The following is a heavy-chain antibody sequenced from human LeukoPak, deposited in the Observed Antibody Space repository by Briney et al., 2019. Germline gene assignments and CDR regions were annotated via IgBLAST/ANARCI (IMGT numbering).Heavy chain of an antibody. CDR3: AKDTGIAVAGTGGYYFDY. Sequence: GRSLRLSCAASGFTFDDYAMHWVRQAPGKGLEWVSGISWNSGSIGYADSVKGRFTISRDNAKNSLYLQMNSLRAEDTALYYCAKDTGIAVAGTGGYYFDYWGQEPWSPSPQ. J-gene: IGHJ4*01. CDR1: GFTFDDYA. CDR2: ISWNSGSI. V-gene: IGHV3-9*01. D-gene: IGHD6-19*01.